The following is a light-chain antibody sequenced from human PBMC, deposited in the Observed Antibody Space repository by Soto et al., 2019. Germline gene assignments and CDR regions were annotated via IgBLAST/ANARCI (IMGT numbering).Light chain of an antibody. CDR3: QQYHYWPPI. CDR2: GAS. J-gene: IGKJ5*01. CDR1: ETVSSN. Sequence: EIVMTQSPATLSVSPGERATLSFRASETVSSNLAWYQQKLGQAPRLLIYGASTRATGIPARFSGSGSGTEFTLTIDSLRSDDFGVYYCQQYHYWPPIFGQGTRLEIK. V-gene: IGKV3-15*01.